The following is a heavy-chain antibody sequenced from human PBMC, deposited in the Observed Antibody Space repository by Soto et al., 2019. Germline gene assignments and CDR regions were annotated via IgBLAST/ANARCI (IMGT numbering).Heavy chain of an antibody. V-gene: IGHV3-30*03. CDR2: ISNDGSKK. CDR1: GFAFTNYG. D-gene: IGHD3-16*01. CDR3: ARDVAMPTGFGLGY. J-gene: IGHJ4*02. Sequence: QVQVVESGGNIVKPGTSLRLSCAASGFAFTNYGIHWVRQAPGKGLEWVAHISNDGSKKYYADSVKGRFTISRDNSENTVYLQMTSLRTDDTAVFYCARDVAMPTGFGLGYWGQGTLVTVSS.